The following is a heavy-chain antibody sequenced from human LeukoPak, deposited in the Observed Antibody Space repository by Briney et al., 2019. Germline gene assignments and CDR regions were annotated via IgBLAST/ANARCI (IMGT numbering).Heavy chain of an antibody. CDR3: ARDSAQYYYDSSGYLDY. Sequence: GGSLRLSCAASGFTFSNAWMSWVRQAPGKGLEWVAVIWYDGSNKYYADSVKGRFTISRDNSKNTLYLQMNSLRAEDTAVYYCARDSAQYYYDSSGYLDYWGQGTLVTVSS. J-gene: IGHJ4*02. V-gene: IGHV3-33*08. CDR2: IWYDGSNK. D-gene: IGHD3-22*01. CDR1: GFTFSNAW.